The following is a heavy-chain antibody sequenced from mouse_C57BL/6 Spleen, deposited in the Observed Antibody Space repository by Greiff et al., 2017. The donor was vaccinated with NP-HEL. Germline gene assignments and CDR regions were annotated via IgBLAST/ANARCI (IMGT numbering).Heavy chain of an antibody. Sequence: QVQLKQSGAELVRPGASVTLSCKASGYTFTDYEMHWVKQTPVHGLEWIGAIDPETGGTAYNQKFKGKAILTADKSSSTAYMELRSLTSEDSAVYYCTRDYSNYGYFDVWGTGTTVTVSS. CDR2: IDPETGGT. D-gene: IGHD2-5*01. V-gene: IGHV1-15*01. J-gene: IGHJ1*03. CDR3: TRDYSNYGYFDV. CDR1: GYTFTDYE.